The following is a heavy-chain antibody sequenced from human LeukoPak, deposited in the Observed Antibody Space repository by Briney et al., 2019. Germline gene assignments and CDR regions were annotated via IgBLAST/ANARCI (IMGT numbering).Heavy chain of an antibody. CDR3: ARESGGETHGAFDI. V-gene: IGHV4-4*07. J-gene: IGHJ3*02. D-gene: IGHD3-16*01. Sequence: SETLSHTCTVSGGSISSYYWSWIRQPAGKGLEWIGRIYTSGSTNYNPSLKSRVTMSVDTSKNQFSLKLSSVTAADTAVYYCARESGGETHGAFDIWGQGTMVTVSS. CDR1: GGSISSYY. CDR2: IYTSGST.